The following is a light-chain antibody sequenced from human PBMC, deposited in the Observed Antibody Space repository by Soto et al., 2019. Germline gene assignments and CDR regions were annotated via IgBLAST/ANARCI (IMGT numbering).Light chain of an antibody. Sequence: QSVLTQPRSVSGSPGQSVTISCTGTSSDVGGYNYVSWYQQHPGKAPKLMIYDVSKRPSGVPDRFSGSKSGNTASLTISGLQAEDEADYYGCSYASSYTYVFGTGTKLTV. CDR3: CSYASSYTYV. V-gene: IGLV2-11*01. CDR2: DVS. CDR1: SSDVGGYNY. J-gene: IGLJ1*01.